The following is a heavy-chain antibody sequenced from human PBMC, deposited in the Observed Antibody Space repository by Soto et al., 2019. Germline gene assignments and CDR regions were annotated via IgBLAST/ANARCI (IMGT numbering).Heavy chain of an antibody. J-gene: IGHJ4*02. CDR1: GNSITTYS. CDR3: ARGVFVPKYCSSTSCYFDY. Sequence: SETLSLTCTVSGNSITTYSCNWIRRSPGKGLEWIGEINHSGSTNYNPSLKSRVTISVDTSKNQFSLKLSSVTAADTAVYYCARGVFVPKYCSSTSCYFDYWGQGTLVTVSS. D-gene: IGHD2-2*01. CDR2: INHSGST. V-gene: IGHV4-34*01.